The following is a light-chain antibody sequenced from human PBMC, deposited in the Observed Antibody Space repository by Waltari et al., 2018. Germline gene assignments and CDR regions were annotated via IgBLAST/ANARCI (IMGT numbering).Light chain of an antibody. CDR2: EVN. CDR3: SSVTTTITRV. V-gene: IGLV2-14*01. CDR1: SSDVGGYNY. Sequence: QSALTQPASVSGSPGQSITISCTGTSSDVGGYNYVSWYQQQPDKAPKRIIYEVNHRPSGVSNRFSGSKSGNTASLTISGLQADDEADYYCSSVTTTITRVFGGGTKVTV. J-gene: IGLJ3*02.